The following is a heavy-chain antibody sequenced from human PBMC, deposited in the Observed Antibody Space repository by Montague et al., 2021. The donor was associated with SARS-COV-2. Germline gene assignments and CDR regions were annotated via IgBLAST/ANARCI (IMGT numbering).Heavy chain of an antibody. J-gene: IGHJ6*02. Sequence: SETLSLTCAVYGGSFSGYYWSWIRQPPGKGLEWIGEINHSGSTNYNPSLKSRVTISVDTSKNQFSLKLSSVTAADTAVYYCARGRRIVLRIVVVFAGGDYYGLDVWGQGTPVTVSS. CDR2: INHSGST. D-gene: IGHD2-15*01. CDR1: GGSFSGYY. CDR3: ARGRRIVLRIVVVFAGGDYYGLDV. V-gene: IGHV4-34*01.